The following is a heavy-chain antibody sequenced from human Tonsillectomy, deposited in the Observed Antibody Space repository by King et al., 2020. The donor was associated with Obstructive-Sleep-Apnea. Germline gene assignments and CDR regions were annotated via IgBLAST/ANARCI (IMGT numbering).Heavy chain of an antibody. J-gene: IGHJ4*02. CDR2: ISYDGSNK. V-gene: IGHV3-30*04. Sequence: QLVQSGGGVVQPGRSLRLSCAASGFTFSSYAMHWVRQAPGKGLEWVAVISYDGSNKYYADSVKGRFTISRDNSKNTLYLQMNSLRAEDTAVYYCASEVDTAMDLDYWGEGTLVTVSS. CDR1: GFTFSSYA. CDR3: ASEVDTAMDLDY. D-gene: IGHD5-18*01.